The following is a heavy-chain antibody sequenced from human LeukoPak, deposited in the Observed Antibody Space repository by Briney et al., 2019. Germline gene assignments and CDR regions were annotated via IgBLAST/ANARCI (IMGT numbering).Heavy chain of an antibody. J-gene: IGHJ4*02. CDR3: ARHEQKRSWYGRYFDY. CDR1: GGSISSSSYY. D-gene: IGHD6-13*01. Sequence: PSETLSLTCTVSGGSISSSSYYWGWIRQPPGKGLEWIGSIYYSGSTYYNPSLKSRVTISVDTSKNQFSLKLSSVTAADTAVYYCARHEQKRSWYGRYFDYWGQGTLVTVSS. CDR2: IYYSGST. V-gene: IGHV4-39*01.